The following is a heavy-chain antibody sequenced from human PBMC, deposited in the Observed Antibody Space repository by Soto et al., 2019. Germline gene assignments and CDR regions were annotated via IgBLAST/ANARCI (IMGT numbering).Heavy chain of an antibody. V-gene: IGHV1-46*03. J-gene: IGHJ6*02. Sequence: ASVKVSCKASGYTFTSYYMHWVRQAPGQGLEWMGIINPSGGSTSYAQKFQGRVTMTRDTSTSTVYMELSSLRSEDTAVYYCARDRIFLTGYYYYYYYYYGMDVWGQGTTVTVS. CDR1: GYTFTSYY. CDR3: ARDRIFLTGYYYYYYYYYGMDV. D-gene: IGHD3-9*01. CDR2: INPSGGST.